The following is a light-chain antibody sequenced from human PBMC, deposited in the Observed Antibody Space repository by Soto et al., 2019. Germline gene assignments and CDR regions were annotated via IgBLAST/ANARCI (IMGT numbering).Light chain of an antibody. CDR1: QSVSTK. V-gene: IGKV3-15*01. CDR2: DAS. J-gene: IGKJ4*01. CDR3: QLHTFRPLT. Sequence: EILMNISPSTVSVSQGETATLSCRASQSVSTKLAWYQQRPGQAPRLLINDASTRATGVPARFSGWGSGTEFTLTIICLQSEDFAVYCCQLHTFRPLTFDGVTMLDIK.